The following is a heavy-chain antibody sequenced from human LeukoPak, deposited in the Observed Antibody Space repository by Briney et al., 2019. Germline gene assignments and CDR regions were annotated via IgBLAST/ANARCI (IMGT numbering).Heavy chain of an antibody. J-gene: IGHJ3*02. CDR1: GFTFSSYW. D-gene: IGHD6-19*01. V-gene: IGHV3-7*01. Sequence: GGSLRLSCAASGFTFSSYWMSWVRQAPGKGLEWVANIKQDGSEKYYVDSVKGRFTISRDNAKNSLYLQMNSLRAEDTAVYYCAREGRSGWHRGAFDIWGQGTMVTVSS. CDR3: AREGRSGWHRGAFDI. CDR2: IKQDGSEK.